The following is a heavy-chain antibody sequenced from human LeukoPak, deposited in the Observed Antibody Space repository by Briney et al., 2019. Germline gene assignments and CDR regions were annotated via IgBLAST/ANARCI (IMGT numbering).Heavy chain of an antibody. Sequence: GSSVKVSCKASGGTFSSYAISWVRQAPGQGLEWMGRIIPILGIANYAQKFQGRVTITADESTSTAYMELSSLRSEDTAVYHCARTGPGYFDFINWFDPWGQGTLVTVSS. D-gene: IGHD3-9*01. CDR3: ARTGPGYFDFINWFDP. CDR2: IIPILGIA. V-gene: IGHV1-69*04. CDR1: GGTFSSYA. J-gene: IGHJ5*02.